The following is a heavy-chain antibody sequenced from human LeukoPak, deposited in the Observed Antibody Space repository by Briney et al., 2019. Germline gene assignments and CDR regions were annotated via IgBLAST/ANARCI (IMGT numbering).Heavy chain of an antibody. V-gene: IGHV3-30*02. D-gene: IGHD3-3*01. CDR3: AKANPFWSGNDY. J-gene: IGHJ4*02. Sequence: GGSLRLSCAASGFTFSSYGMHWVRQAPGKGLEWVAFIRYDGSNKYYADSVKGRFTISRDNSKNTLYLQMNSLRAEDTAVYYCAKANPFWSGNDYWGQGTLVTVSS. CDR1: GFTFSSYG. CDR2: IRYDGSNK.